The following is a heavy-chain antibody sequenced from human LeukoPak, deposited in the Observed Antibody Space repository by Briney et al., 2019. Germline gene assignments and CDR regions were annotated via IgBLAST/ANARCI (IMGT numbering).Heavy chain of an antibody. D-gene: IGHD3-10*01. CDR3: AKDRHEGFGEATYYYYYMDV. CDR1: GFTFSSYA. J-gene: IGHJ6*03. Sequence: GGSLRLSCAASGFTFSSYAMSWVRQAPGKGLEWVSAISGSGGSTYYADSVKGRFTISRDNSKNTLYLQMNSLRAEDTAVYYCAKDRHEGFGEATYYYYYMDVWGKGTTVTVSS. V-gene: IGHV3-23*01. CDR2: ISGSGGST.